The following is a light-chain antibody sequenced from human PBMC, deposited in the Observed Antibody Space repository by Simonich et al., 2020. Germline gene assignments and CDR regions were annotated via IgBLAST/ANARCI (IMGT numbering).Light chain of an antibody. CDR3: QQRINWPIT. CDR2: VAS. V-gene: IGKV3-11*01. CDR1: QSVSSY. Sequence: EIVLTQSPATLSLSPGERATLPCRASQSVSSYLAWYQQKPGQAPRLLIYVASNWATGIPARFSGSGSGTEFTLTISSLEPEDFAVYYCQQRINWPITFGQVTRLEIK. J-gene: IGKJ5*01.